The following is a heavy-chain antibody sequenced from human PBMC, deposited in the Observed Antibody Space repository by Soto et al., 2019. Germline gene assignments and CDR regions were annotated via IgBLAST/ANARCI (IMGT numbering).Heavy chain of an antibody. D-gene: IGHD5-18*01. Sequence: GGSLRLSCAASGFTFSSYAMHWVRRAPGKGLEWVAVISYDGSNKYYADSVKGRFTISRDNSKNTLYLQMNSLRAEDTAVYYCARDSGIQLWSYYFDYWGQGTLVTVSS. V-gene: IGHV3-30-3*01. CDR2: ISYDGSNK. CDR3: ARDSGIQLWSYYFDY. CDR1: GFTFSSYA. J-gene: IGHJ4*02.